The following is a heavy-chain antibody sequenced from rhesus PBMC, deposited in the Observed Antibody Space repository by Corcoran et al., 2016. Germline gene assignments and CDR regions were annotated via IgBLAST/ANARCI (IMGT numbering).Heavy chain of an antibody. CDR3: ARVHRHFDY. Sequence: QVQLQESGPGVVKPSETLSLTCAVSGGSISDSYRWSWIRQPPGKGLEWIGYLYGSSTSTNYNPSLKSRVTISKDTSKNQFSLKLSSVTAADTAVYYCARVHRHFDYWGQGVLVTVSS. CDR1: GGSISDSYR. J-gene: IGHJ4*01. V-gene: IGHV4S10*01. CDR2: LYGSSTST.